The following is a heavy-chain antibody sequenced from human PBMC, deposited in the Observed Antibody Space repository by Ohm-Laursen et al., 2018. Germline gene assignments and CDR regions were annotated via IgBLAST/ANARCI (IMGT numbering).Heavy chain of an antibody. D-gene: IGHD3-3*01. CDR2: ISGSGANT. Sequence: SLRLSCSASGFTFSSYAMTWVRQAPGKGLEWVSAISGSGANTFCADSVRGRFTISRDNSKNTLNLQMHSLRVEDTAVYYCAKVLVSYFESWSGYYNVMDVWGQGTAVTVSS. V-gene: IGHV3-23*01. CDR1: GFTFSSYA. CDR3: AKVLVSYFESWSGYYNVMDV. J-gene: IGHJ6*02.